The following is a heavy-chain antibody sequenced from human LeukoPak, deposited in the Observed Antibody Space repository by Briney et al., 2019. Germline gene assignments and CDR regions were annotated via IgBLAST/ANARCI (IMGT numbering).Heavy chain of an antibody. CDR2: ISSSSSYI. D-gene: IGHD6-13*01. Sequence: GGSLRLSCAASGFTFSSYSMNWVRQAPGKGLEWVSSISSSSSYIYYADSVKGRFTISRDNAKNSLYLQMNSLRAEDTAVYYCAREISWEGPFDYWGQGTLVTVSS. J-gene: IGHJ4*02. V-gene: IGHV3-21*01. CDR3: AREISWEGPFDY. CDR1: GFTFSSYS.